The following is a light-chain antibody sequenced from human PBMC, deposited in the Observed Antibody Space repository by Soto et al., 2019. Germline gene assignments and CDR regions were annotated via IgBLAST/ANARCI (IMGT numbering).Light chain of an antibody. J-gene: IGLJ2*01. CDR1: SSDVGGYNY. Sequence: QSALTQPASVSGSPGQSITISCTGTSSDVGGYNYVSWYQQHPGKALKLMIYDVSNRPSGVSNRFSGSKSGNTASLTISRLQAEDEADYYCSSYTSSSTLYVVFGGGTKLTVL. CDR3: SSYTSSSTLYVV. CDR2: DVS. V-gene: IGLV2-14*01.